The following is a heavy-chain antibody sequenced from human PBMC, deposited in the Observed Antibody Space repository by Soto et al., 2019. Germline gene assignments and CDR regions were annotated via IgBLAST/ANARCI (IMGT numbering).Heavy chain of an antibody. D-gene: IGHD2-2*01. CDR2: MNPNSGNT. Sequence: ASVKVSCKASGYTFTSYDINWVRQATGQGLEWMGWMNPNSGNTGYAQKFQGRVTMTRNTSISTAYMELSSLRSEDTAVYYCARVQSRVPAAMNWIDYWGQGTLVTVSS. CDR3: ARVQSRVPAAMNWIDY. V-gene: IGHV1-8*01. CDR1: GYTFTSYD. J-gene: IGHJ4*02.